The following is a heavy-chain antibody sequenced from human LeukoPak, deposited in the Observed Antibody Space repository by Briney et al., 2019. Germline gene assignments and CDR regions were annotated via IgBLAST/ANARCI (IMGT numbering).Heavy chain of an antibody. J-gene: IGHJ4*02. CDR2: IYHSGSI. CDR3: ARLIVGTTYGDY. D-gene: IGHD1-26*01. Sequence: SETLSLICAVSGYSISSGYYWGWIRQPPGKGLEWIGNIYHSGSIYYNPSLKSRVTISVNTSKNQFSLKLSSVTAADTAVYYCARLIVGTTYGDYWGQGTLVTVSS. V-gene: IGHV4-38-2*01. CDR1: GYSISSGYY.